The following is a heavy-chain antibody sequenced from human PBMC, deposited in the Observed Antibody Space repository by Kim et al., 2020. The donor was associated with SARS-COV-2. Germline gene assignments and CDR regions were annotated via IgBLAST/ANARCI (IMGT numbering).Heavy chain of an antibody. D-gene: IGHD2-15*01. V-gene: IGHV3-30*07. Sequence: ADSVKGRFTISRDNSKNTLYLQINSLRAEDTAVYYCAREKGGKTPYYFDYWGQGTLVTVSS. CDR3: AREKGGKTPYYFDY. J-gene: IGHJ4*02.